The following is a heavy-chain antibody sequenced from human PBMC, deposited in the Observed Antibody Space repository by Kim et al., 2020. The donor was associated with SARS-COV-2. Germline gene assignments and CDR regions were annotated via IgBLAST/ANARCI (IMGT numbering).Heavy chain of an antibody. Sequence: STSYAQKFQGRVTMTRDTSTSTVYMELSSLRSEDTAVYYCARKLGSGMDVWGQGTTVTVSS. V-gene: IGHV1-46*01. J-gene: IGHJ6*02. CDR2: ST. D-gene: IGHD1-7*01. CDR3: ARKLGSGMDV.